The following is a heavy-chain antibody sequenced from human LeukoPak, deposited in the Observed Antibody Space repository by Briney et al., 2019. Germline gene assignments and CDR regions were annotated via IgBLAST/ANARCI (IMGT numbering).Heavy chain of an antibody. V-gene: IGHV3-11*01. CDR3: AKDLDYYDSSGYYWNFDY. Sequence: GALRLSCAASGFTFSDYYMSWIRQAPGKGLEWISYITNSGTTIYYADSVKGRFTISRDNAKNSLYLQMNSLRAEDTAVYYCAKDLDYYDSSGYYWNFDYWGQGTLVTVSS. J-gene: IGHJ4*02. D-gene: IGHD3-22*01. CDR1: GFTFSDYY. CDR2: ITNSGTTI.